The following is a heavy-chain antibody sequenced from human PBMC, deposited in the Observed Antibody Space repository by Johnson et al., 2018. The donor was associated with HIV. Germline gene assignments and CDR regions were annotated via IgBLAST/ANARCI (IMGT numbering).Heavy chain of an antibody. CDR1: GFTFSSYA. CDR2: IYSGGSI. V-gene: IGHV3-9*01. Sequence: VQLVESGGGLVQPGGSLRLSCAASGFTFSSYAMHWVRQVPGKGLEWVSLIYSGGSIGYADSVKGRFTISRDNAKNSLYLQMNSLRAEDTALYYCASKAAGTMHAFDIWGQGTMVTVSS. D-gene: IGHD6-13*01. J-gene: IGHJ3*02. CDR3: ASKAAGTMHAFDI.